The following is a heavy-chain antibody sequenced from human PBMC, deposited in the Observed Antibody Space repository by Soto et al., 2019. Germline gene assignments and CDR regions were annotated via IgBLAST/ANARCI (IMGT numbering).Heavy chain of an antibody. V-gene: IGHV4-34*01. J-gene: IGHJ6*02. CDR3: ARFVAAAGTGYYYYGMDV. D-gene: IGHD6-13*01. Sequence: PSETLSLTCAVYGGSFSVYYWSWIRQPPGKGLEWIGEINHSGSTNYNPSLKSRVTISVDTSKNQFSLKLSFVTAADTAVYYCARFVAAAGTGYYYYGMDVWGQGTTVTVSS. CDR1: GGSFSVYY. CDR2: INHSGST.